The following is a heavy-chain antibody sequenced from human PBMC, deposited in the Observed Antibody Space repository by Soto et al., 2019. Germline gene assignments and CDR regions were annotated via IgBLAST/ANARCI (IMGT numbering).Heavy chain of an antibody. Sequence: QITLKESGPPLVKPTQTLTLTCTFSGFSLSTNGVGVGWIRQPPGKALEWLALIYWDASKHYSPSLKSRLTITKYTSRNQVVLTMTNMDPVDTATYYCAKKGGGDYILGYWGQGTLVTVSS. CDR3: AKKGGGDYILGY. J-gene: IGHJ4*02. D-gene: IGHD4-17*01. CDR2: IYWDASK. V-gene: IGHV2-5*02. CDR1: GFSLSTNGVG.